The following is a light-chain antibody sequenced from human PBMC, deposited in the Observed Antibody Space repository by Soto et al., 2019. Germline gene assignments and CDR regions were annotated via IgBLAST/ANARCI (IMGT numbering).Light chain of an antibody. CDR1: SSDVGGHYY. V-gene: IGLV2-14*01. CDR3: SSYTSSSTLV. Sequence: QSVLTQPASVSGSPGQSITISCTGASSDVGGHYYVSWYQQHPAKAPKLLIYDVSNRPSGVSNRFSGSKSGNTASLTISGLQAEDEADYYCSSYTSSSTLVFGGGTKLTVL. J-gene: IGLJ2*01. CDR2: DVS.